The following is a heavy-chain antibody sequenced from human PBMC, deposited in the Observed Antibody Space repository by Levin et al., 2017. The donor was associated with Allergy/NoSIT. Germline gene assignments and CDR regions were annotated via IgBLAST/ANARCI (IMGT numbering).Heavy chain of an antibody. D-gene: IGHD6-6*01. J-gene: IGHJ4*02. CDR1: RFPFSNYW. V-gene: IGHV3-7*01. CDR2: IKQDGSEK. Sequence: GESLKISYAASRFPFSNYWMTWVRQAPGKGLEWVANIKQDGSEKYYVDSVKGRFTISRDNAKNSVFLQMNSLRAEDTAVYYCAREGRHSSSHFDYWGQGTLVTVSS. CDR3: AREGRHSSSHFDY.